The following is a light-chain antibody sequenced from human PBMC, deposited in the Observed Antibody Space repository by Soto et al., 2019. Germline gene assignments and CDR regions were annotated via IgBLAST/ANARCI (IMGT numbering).Light chain of an antibody. CDR2: GAS. V-gene: IGKV3-11*01. CDR1: QSVSTY. CDR3: QQRRSWPPT. J-gene: IGKJ4*01. Sequence: ALTQSPDTLSLSPGERATLSCRASQSVSTYLAWYQQRPGQGPRLLIYGASNRATGIPVRFSGSGSGTDFTLTISRLAPEDFAIYYCQQRRSWPPTFGGGTKVEIK.